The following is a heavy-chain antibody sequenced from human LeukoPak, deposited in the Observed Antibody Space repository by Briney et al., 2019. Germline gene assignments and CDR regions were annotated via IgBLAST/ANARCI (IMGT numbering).Heavy chain of an antibody. CDR3: ARAEPNYHDSSGSLPDY. Sequence: ASVKVSCKASGYTFTGYYMHWVRQAPGQGLEWMGWINPNSGGTNYAQKFQGRVTMTSDTSISTAYMELSRLRSDDTAVYYCARAEPNYHDSSGSLPDYWGQGTLVTVSS. D-gene: IGHD3-22*01. J-gene: IGHJ4*02. CDR1: GYTFTGYY. V-gene: IGHV1-2*02. CDR2: INPNSGGT.